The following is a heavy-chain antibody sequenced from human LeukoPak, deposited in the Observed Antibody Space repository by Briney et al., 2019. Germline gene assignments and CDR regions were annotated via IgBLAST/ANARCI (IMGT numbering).Heavy chain of an antibody. V-gene: IGHV4-4*07. J-gene: IGHJ6*03. CDR1: GGSISSYY. CDR3: ARGPYYYYYMDV. CDR2: IHTSGST. Sequence: SETLSLTCTVSGGSISSYYWGWIRQPAGKGLEWIGRIHTSGSTNYNPSLKSRVTMSVDTSKNQFSLKLSSVTAADTAVYYCARGPYYYYYMDVWGKGTTVTISS.